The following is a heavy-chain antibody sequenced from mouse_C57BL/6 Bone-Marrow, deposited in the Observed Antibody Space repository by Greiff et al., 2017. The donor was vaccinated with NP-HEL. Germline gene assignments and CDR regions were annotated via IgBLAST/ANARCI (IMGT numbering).Heavy chain of an antibody. CDR3: ARGGGTVPFDY. J-gene: IGHJ2*01. D-gene: IGHD4-1*01. V-gene: IGHV1-66*01. Sequence: VQLQQSGPELVKPGASVKISCKASGYSFTSYYIHWVKQRPGQGLEWIGWIYPGSGNTKYNEKFKGKATLTADTSSSTAYMQLSSLPSEDSAVYYCARGGGTVPFDYWGQGTTLTVSS. CDR2: IYPGSGNT. CDR1: GYSFTSYY.